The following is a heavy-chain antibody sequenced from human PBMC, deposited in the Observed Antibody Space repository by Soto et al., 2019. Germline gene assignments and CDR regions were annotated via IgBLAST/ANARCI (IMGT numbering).Heavy chain of an antibody. Sequence: PGGSLRLSCAASGFTFSIYSVSWVRQAPGRGLEWVSSISSSSDYIYYADSVKGRFTISRDNAKNSLSLQMNSLRAEDTAVYFCATNTRRAGYNQFEYWGQGTLATVSS. CDR1: GFTFSIYS. CDR2: ISSSSDYI. V-gene: IGHV3-21*01. D-gene: IGHD5-12*01. CDR3: ATNTRRAGYNQFEY. J-gene: IGHJ4*02.